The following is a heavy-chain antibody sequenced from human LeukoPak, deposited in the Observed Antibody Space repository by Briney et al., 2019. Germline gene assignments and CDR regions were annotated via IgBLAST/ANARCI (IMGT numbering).Heavy chain of an antibody. D-gene: IGHD2-15*01. V-gene: IGHV1-18*01. CDR3: TIMTHCTGGTCYSYDH. J-gene: IGHJ4*02. Sequence: ASVKVSCKTSGYTFTSYGITWVRQAPGKGLEWMGGISAYNGNIDYAQNLQGRVTMTTDTSTSTAYMELRSLRSDDTAVYYCTIMTHCTGGTCYSYDHWGQGTMVAVSS. CDR1: GYTFTSYG. CDR2: ISAYNGNI.